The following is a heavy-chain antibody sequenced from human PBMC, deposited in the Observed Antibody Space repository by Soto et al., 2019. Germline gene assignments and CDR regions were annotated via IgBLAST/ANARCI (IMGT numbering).Heavy chain of an antibody. V-gene: IGHV4-38-2*01. Sequence: SETLSLTCGVSDSSIISNYYCLWIRQPPGKGLEWIGAIHHSGTTYYTPSLKSRVTISMDTSKNHFSLRLTSVTAADTAKYYCARGLYGDNFDYWGQGTPVTVSS. CDR2: IHHSGTT. D-gene: IGHD4-17*01. J-gene: IGHJ4*02. CDR1: DSSIISNYY. CDR3: ARGLYGDNFDY.